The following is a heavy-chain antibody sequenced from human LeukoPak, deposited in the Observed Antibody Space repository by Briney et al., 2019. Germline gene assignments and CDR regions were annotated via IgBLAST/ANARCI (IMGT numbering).Heavy chain of an antibody. Sequence: SQTLSLTCAISGDSVSSNSAAWNWIRQSPSRGLEWLGRTYYRSKWYNDYAVSVKSRITINPDTSKNQFSLKLSSVTAADTAVYYCARERSYYDSSGYYYAHLFDYWGQGTLVTVSS. CDR1: GDSVSSNSAA. CDR3: ARERSYYDSSGYYYAHLFDY. CDR2: TYYRSKWYN. J-gene: IGHJ4*02. D-gene: IGHD3-22*01. V-gene: IGHV6-1*01.